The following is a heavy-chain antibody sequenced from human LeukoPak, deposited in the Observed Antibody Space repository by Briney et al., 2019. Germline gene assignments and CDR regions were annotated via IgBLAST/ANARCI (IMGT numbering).Heavy chain of an antibody. D-gene: IGHD2-15*01. CDR1: GYSISSWYY. CDR3: ARDLEDFDSPANDY. J-gene: IGHJ4*02. V-gene: IGHV4-38-2*02. CDR2: IYHSGST. Sequence: SETLSLTCAVSGYSISSWYYWGWIRQRPGKGREWIGSIYHSGSTYYNPSLKSRVTISVDTSKNQFSLRLSSVTAADTAVYYCARDLEDFDSPANDYWGQGTHVIVSP.